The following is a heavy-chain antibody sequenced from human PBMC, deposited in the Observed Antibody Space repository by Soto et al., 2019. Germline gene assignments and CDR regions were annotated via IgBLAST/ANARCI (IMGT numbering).Heavy chain of an antibody. D-gene: IGHD6-19*01. CDR1: GGSISSYY. Sequence: PSETLSLTCTVSGGSISSYYWSWIRQPPGKGLEWIGYIYYSGSTNYNPSLKSRVTISVDTSKNQFSLKLSSVTAADTAVFYCARHGPPGSGWYWRGGAFDIWGQGTMVTVSS. V-gene: IGHV4-59*08. CDR3: ARHGPPGSGWYWRGGAFDI. J-gene: IGHJ3*02. CDR2: IYYSGST.